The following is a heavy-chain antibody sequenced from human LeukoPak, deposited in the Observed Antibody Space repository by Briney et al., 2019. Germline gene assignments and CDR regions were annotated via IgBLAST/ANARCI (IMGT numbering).Heavy chain of an antibody. CDR1: GFTLSSYS. CDR2: ISSSSSTI. Sequence: GGSLRLSCAASGFTLSSYSMNWVRQAPGKGLEWVSYISSSSSTIYYADSVKGRFTISRDNAKNSLYLQMNSLRAEDTAVYYCARSGSSSWYKHWGQGTLVTVSS. CDR3: ARSGSSSWYKH. D-gene: IGHD6-13*01. V-gene: IGHV3-48*01. J-gene: IGHJ1*01.